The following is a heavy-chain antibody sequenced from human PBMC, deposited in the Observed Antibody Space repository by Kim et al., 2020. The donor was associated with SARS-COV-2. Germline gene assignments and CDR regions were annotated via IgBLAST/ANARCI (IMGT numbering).Heavy chain of an antibody. CDR1: GGSISSSSYY. CDR2: IYYSGST. Sequence: SETLSLTCTVSGGSISSSSYYWGWIRQPPGKGLEWIGSIYYSGSTYYNPSLKSRVTISVDTSKNQFSLKLSSVTAADTAVYYCARQGIAAAGTGGYWGQGTLVTVSS. CDR3: ARQGIAAAGTGGY. D-gene: IGHD6-13*01. V-gene: IGHV4-39*01. J-gene: IGHJ4*02.